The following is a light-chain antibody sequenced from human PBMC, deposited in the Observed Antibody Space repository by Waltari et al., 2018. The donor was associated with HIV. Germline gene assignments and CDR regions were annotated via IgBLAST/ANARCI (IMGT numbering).Light chain of an antibody. CDR3: QQYHNWPRT. CDR2: GAS. J-gene: IGKJ1*01. CDR1: QSVSSN. Sequence: EIVMTQSPATLSVSPGEKVTLSCRASQSVSSNLAWYQQNPGQAPGLLIYGASTRAAGIPARFSGSGAGREFTLSISSLQSEDFAVYYCQQYHNWPRTFGQGTKVEI. V-gene: IGKV3-15*01.